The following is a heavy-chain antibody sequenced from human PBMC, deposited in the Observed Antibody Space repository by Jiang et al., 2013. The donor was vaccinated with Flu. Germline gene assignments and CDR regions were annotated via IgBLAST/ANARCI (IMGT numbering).Heavy chain of an antibody. V-gene: IGHV5-51*01. J-gene: IGHJ3*02. CDR3: ARHTYSSGWLTPNDAFDI. CDR2: IYPGDSDT. CDR1: GYSFTSYW. D-gene: IGHD6-19*01. Sequence: GAEVKKPGESLKISCKGSGYSFTSYWIGWVRQMPGKGLEWMGIIYPGDSDTRYSPSFQGQVTISADKSISTAYLQWSSLKASDTAMYYCARHTYSSGWLTPNDAFDIWGQGTMVTVSS.